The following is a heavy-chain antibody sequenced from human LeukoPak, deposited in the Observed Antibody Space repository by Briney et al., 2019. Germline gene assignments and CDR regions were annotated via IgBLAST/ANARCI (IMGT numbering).Heavy chain of an antibody. Sequence: GGSLRLSGAASGITFSRFWIYWFPHAPGKGLGWVSRINGEGSETMYADSVKGRFTISRDNAKNTLYLQMNSLRAEDTAVYYCARVRMGDDFNPFDYWGQGTLVTVSS. CDR2: INGEGSET. J-gene: IGHJ4*02. D-gene: IGHD3-16*01. CDR1: GITFSRFW. CDR3: ARVRMGDDFNPFDY. V-gene: IGHV3-74*03.